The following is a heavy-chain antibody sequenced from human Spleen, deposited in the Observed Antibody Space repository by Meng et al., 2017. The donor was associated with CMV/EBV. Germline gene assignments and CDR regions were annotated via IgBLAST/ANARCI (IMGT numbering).Heavy chain of an antibody. CDR1: GYTFTGYY. D-gene: IGHD2-2*01. J-gene: IGHJ4*02. CDR3: ARDCSTSGYDY. Sequence: ASVKVSCKASGYTFTGYYMHWVRQAPGQGLEWMGWINPNSGGTNYVQKFQGRVTMTRDTSISTAYMELSRLRSDDTAVYYCARDCSTSGYDYWGQGTLVTVSS. CDR2: INPNSGGT. V-gene: IGHV1-2*02.